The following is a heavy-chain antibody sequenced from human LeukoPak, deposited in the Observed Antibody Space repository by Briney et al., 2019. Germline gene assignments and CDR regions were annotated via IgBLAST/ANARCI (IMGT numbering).Heavy chain of an antibody. J-gene: IGHJ5*02. CDR2: ISYDGSNK. CDR1: GFTFSSYG. D-gene: IGHD2-15*01. CDR3: AKDLERYCSGGSCSGPFGP. V-gene: IGHV3-30*18. Sequence: GGSLRLSCAASGFTFSSYGMHWVRQAPGKGLEWVAVISYDGSNKYYADSVKGRFTISRDNSKNTLYLQMNSLRAEDTAVYYCAKDLERYCSGGSCSGPFGPWGQGTLVTVSS.